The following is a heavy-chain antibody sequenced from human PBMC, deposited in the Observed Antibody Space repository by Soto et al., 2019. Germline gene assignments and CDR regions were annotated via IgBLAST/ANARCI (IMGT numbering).Heavy chain of an antibody. Sequence: QVQLVQSGAEVKKPGSSVKVSCKASGGTFSSYVISWVRQAPGQGPEWMGGIIPMYGTVNYAQKFQDRVTSIADTSTSKAYMELSSLRSEDTAVYYCARDLGGCSGGSCRYNWFDPWGQGTLVTVSS. D-gene: IGHD2-15*01. J-gene: IGHJ5*02. V-gene: IGHV1-69*06. CDR2: IIPMYGTV. CDR1: GGTFSSYV. CDR3: ARDLGGCSGGSCRYNWFDP.